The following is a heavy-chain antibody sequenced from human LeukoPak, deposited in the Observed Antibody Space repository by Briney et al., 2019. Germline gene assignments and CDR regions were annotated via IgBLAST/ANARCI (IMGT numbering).Heavy chain of an antibody. CDR3: AREFIRRYYYDSSGYYPGAFDI. CDR1: GFTFSSDA. CDR2: ISGSGGST. Sequence: PGGSLRLSCAASGFTFSSDAMSWVRQAPGKGLEWVSAISGSGGSTYYADSVKGRFTISRDNSKNTLYLQMNSLRVEDTAVYYCAREFIRRYYYDSSGYYPGAFDIWGQGTMVTVSS. D-gene: IGHD3-22*01. V-gene: IGHV3-23*01. J-gene: IGHJ3*02.